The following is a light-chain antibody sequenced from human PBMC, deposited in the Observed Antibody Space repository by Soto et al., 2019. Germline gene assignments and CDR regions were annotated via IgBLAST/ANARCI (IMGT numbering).Light chain of an antibody. CDR2: EDI. V-gene: IGLV2-23*01. CDR3: CSYAGGSSVV. J-gene: IGLJ2*01. CDR1: SSDVGSYNL. Sequence: QSALTQPASVSGSPGQSITISCTGTSSDVGSYNLVSWYQQHPGKAPKLMIYEDIERPSGVSNRFSGSKSGNTASLTISGLQTEGEADYCCCSYAGGSSVVFGGGTKLTVL.